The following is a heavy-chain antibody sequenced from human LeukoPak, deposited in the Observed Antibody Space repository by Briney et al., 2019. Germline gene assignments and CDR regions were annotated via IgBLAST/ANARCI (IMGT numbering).Heavy chain of an antibody. J-gene: IGHJ6*03. CDR3: ARKKATRGYYYYYMDV. CDR1: GGSISSSNW. V-gene: IGHV4-4*02. D-gene: IGHD3-10*01. Sequence: SDTLSLTCAVSGGSISSSNWWSWVRQPPGKGLEWIGEIYHSGSTNYNPSLKSRVTISVDKSKNQFSLKLSSVTAADTAVYYRARKKATRGYYYYYMDVWGKGTTVTVSS. CDR2: IYHSGST.